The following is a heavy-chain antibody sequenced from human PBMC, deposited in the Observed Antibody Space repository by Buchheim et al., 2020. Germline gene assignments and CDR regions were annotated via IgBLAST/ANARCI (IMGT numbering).Heavy chain of an antibody. CDR3: AKIWVRELLRTAYFDY. CDR1: GFTFSDYY. J-gene: IGHJ4*02. D-gene: IGHD1-26*01. CDR2: ISGSGGST. V-gene: IGHV3-23*04. Sequence: VQLVESGGGLVKPGGSLRLSCAASGFTFSDYYMSWIRQAPGKGLEWVSAISGSGGSTYYADSVKGRFTISRDNSKNTLYLQMNSLRAEDTAVYYCAKIWVRELLRTAYFDYWGQGTL.